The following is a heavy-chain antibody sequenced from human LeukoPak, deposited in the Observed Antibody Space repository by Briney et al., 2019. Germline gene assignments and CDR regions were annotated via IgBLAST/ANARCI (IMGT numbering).Heavy chain of an antibody. CDR2: INLNSGGT. CDR1: GYTFTGYY. J-gene: IGHJ6*03. Sequence: ASVKVSCKASGYTFTGYYMHWVRQAPGQGLEWMGWINLNSGGTNYAQKFQGRVTMTRDTSISTAYMELSRLRSDDTAVYYCARAVQLERPPPLIGYYYMDVWGKGTTVTVSS. V-gene: IGHV1-2*02. D-gene: IGHD1-1*01. CDR3: ARAVQLERPPPLIGYYYMDV.